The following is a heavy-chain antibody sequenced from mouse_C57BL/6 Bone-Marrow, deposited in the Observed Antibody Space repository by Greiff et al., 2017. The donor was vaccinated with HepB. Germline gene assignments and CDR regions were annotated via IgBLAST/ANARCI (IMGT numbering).Heavy chain of an antibody. CDR2: IWSGGST. CDR3: ARIPYYYGSSYDAMDY. CDR1: GFSLTSYG. J-gene: IGHJ4*01. Sequence: VQLQQSGPGLVQPSQSLSITCTVSGFSLTSYGVHWVRQSPGKGLEWLGVIWSGGSTAYNAAFISRLSISKDNSKSQVFFKMNSLQADDTAIYYCARIPYYYGSSYDAMDYWGQGTSVTVSS. V-gene: IGHV2-2*01. D-gene: IGHD1-1*01.